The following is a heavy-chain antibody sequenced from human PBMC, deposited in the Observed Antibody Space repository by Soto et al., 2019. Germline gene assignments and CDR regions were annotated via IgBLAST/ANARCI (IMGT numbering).Heavy chain of an antibody. CDR2: INAGNGIP. CDR3: ADDSSGYED. CDR1: GYTFTTYA. J-gene: IGHJ4*02. Sequence: ASVKVSCKASGYTFTTYALQWVRQAPGQRLEWMGWINAGNGIPTYSQKFQGRVTITWDTAASTTYMALSSLTSEDTAVYYCADDSSGYEDWGQGNLVTVDS. V-gene: IGHV1-3*01. D-gene: IGHD3-22*01.